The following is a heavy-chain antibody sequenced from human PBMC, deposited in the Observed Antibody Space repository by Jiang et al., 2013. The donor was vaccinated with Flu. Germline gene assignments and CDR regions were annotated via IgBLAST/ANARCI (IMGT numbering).Heavy chain of an antibody. J-gene: IGHJ4*02. Sequence: CAASGFTFSSYDMHWVRQATGKGLEWVSAIGTAGDTYYPGSVKGRFTISRENAKNSLYPQMNSLRAEDTAVYYCARANDFWSGYYTYWGQGTLVTVSS. CDR2: IGTAGDT. D-gene: IGHD3-3*01. V-gene: IGHV3-13*01. CDR3: ARANDFWSGYYTY. CDR1: GFTFSSYD.